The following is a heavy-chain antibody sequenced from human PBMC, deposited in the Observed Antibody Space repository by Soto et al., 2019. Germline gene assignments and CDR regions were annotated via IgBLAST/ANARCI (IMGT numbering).Heavy chain of an antibody. J-gene: IGHJ5*02. CDR1: GYTFTSYG. D-gene: IGHD3-3*01. V-gene: IGHV1-18*04. CDR2: ISAYNGNT. Sequence: RASVKVSCKASGYTFTSYGISWVRQAPGQGLEWMGWISAYNGNTNYAQKLQGRVTMTTDTSTSTAYMELRSLRSDDTAVYYCARVGYDFWSGYSNWFDPWGQGTLVTVSS. CDR3: ARVGYDFWSGYSNWFDP.